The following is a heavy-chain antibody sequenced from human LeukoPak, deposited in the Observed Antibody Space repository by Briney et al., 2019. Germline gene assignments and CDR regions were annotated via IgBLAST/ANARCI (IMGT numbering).Heavy chain of an antibody. D-gene: IGHD2-2*01. J-gene: IGHJ6*02. CDR3: AGIPRGPYCSSTSCYVPQDYYYYGMDV. CDR1: GGSISSYY. CDR2: IYYSGST. Sequence: SETLSLTCTVSGGSISSYYWSWIRQPPGKGLEWIGYIYYSGSTNYNPSLKSRVTISVDTSKNQFSLKLSSVTAADTAVYYCAGIPRGPYCSSTSCYVPQDYYYYGMDVWGQGTTVTVSS. V-gene: IGHV4-59*01.